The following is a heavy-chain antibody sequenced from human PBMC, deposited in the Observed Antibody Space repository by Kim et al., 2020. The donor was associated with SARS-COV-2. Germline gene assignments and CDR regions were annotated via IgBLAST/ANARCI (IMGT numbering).Heavy chain of an antibody. D-gene: IGHD2-2*03. Sequence: GGSLRLSCAASGFPLSTYAMSWVRQAPGKGLEWVSFISGTGYNAYYADSVRGRFTISRDMSKNTLYLEMNSLKVDDSAIYYCAKDGDNWIPFDVWGKGT. CDR3: AKDGDNWIPFDV. CDR2: ISGTGYNA. V-gene: IGHV3-23*01. CDR1: GFPLSTYA. J-gene: IGHJ6*03.